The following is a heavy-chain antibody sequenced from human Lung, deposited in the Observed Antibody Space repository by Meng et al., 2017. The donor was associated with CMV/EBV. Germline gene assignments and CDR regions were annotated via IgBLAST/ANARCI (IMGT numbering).Heavy chain of an antibody. V-gene: IGHV3-21*01. D-gene: IGHD4-23*01. J-gene: IGHJ2*01. Sequence: SCXASGFTFSRYGMNWVRQPPGKGLEWVSSISSSSSYIYYADSVKCRFTISRDNAKNSLYLQMNSLRADDTDIYYCARVFYPGSNPYWYFDLWRRGTLFTVSS. CDR2: ISSSSSYI. CDR1: GFTFSRYG. CDR3: ARVFYPGSNPYWYFDL.